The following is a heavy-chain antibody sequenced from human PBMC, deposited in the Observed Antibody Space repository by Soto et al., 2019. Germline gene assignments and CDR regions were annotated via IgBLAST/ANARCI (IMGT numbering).Heavy chain of an antibody. Sequence: GGSLRLSCAASGFSLSSAWMSWVRQAPGKGLEWVSGISGSGGSTYYADSVKGRFTISRDDSKNTLYLQMNSLRAEDTAIFYCARDPFGYYVNYFDNWGQGTLVTVSS. CDR2: ISGSGGST. V-gene: IGHV3-23*01. D-gene: IGHD1-26*01. J-gene: IGHJ4*02. CDR1: GFSLSSAW. CDR3: ARDPFGYYVNYFDN.